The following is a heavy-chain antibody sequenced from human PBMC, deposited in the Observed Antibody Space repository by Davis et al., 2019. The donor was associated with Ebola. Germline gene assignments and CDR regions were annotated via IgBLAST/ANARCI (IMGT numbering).Heavy chain of an antibody. J-gene: IGHJ6*02. D-gene: IGHD5-12*01. CDR3: ARSPASWVATTRYYYYYGMDV. V-gene: IGHV1-18*01. Sequence: ASVKVSCKASGYTFTSYGISWVRQAPGQGLEWMGWISSYNGNTNYAQKLQGRVTMTTDTSTSTAYMELRSLRSDDTAVYYCARSPASWVATTRYYYYYGMDVWGQGTTVTVSS. CDR1: GYTFTSYG. CDR2: ISSYNGNT.